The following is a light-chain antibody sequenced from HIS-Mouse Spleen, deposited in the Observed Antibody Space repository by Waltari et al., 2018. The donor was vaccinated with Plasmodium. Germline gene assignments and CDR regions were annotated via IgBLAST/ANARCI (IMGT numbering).Light chain of an antibody. CDR3: QQRSNWPRVLT. CDR1: PSVSSY. CDR2: DAS. Sequence: EIVLTQSPATLSLSPGERATLSCRASPSVSSYLAWYQQKPGQATRLLIYDASNRATGIPARFSGSGSGTDFTLTISSLEPEDFAVYYCQQRSNWPRVLTFGGGTKVEIK. J-gene: IGKJ4*01. V-gene: IGKV3-11*01.